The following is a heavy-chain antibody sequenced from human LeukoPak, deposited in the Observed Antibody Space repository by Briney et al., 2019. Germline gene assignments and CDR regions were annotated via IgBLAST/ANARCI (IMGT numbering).Heavy chain of an antibody. CDR3: AKDQSWGSYFSEYYYYYMDV. CDR1: GFTFSSYA. Sequence: GGSLRLSCAASGFTFSSYAMSWVRQAPGKGLEWVSAISGSGGSTYYADSVKGRFTISRDNSKNTLYLQMNSLRAEDTAVYCCAKDQSWGSYFSEYYYYYMDVWGKGTTVTVSS. CDR2: ISGSGGST. D-gene: IGHD1-26*01. J-gene: IGHJ6*03. V-gene: IGHV3-23*01.